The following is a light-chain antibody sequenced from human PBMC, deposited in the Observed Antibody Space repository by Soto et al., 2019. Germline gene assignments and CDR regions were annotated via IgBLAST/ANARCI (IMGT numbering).Light chain of an antibody. CDR2: GAS. J-gene: IGKJ1*01. Sequence: EIVLTQSPGTLSLSPGERATLSCRASQGVSGRYLAWYQQKPGQAPRPLIYGASSRASGIPDRFSGSGSGTDFTLTISRLEPEDFAVYYCQQYGSTPWTFGQGTKVEIK. CDR3: QQYGSTPWT. CDR1: QGVSGRY. V-gene: IGKV3-20*01.